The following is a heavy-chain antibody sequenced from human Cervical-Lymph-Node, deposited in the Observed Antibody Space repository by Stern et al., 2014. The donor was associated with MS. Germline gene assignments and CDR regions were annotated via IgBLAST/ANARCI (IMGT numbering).Heavy chain of an antibody. CDR1: GYTFNYYG. Sequence: VQLVESEAEVKEPGASLKVSCKASGYTFNYYGITWVRQAPGQGLEWMGWISAVNGDTSYAQKLQGRVTMTTDTSTSTAYMELRSLRSDDTAVYYCARWRRYGNFEDFDYWGQGTLVTVS. CDR2: ISAVNGDT. CDR3: ARWRRYGNFEDFDY. J-gene: IGHJ4*02. V-gene: IGHV1-18*01. D-gene: IGHD3-9*01.